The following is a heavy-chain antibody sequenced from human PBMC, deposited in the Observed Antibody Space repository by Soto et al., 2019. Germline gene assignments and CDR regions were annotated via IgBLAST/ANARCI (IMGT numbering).Heavy chain of an antibody. V-gene: IGHV3-33*01. CDR1: GFTFSTYA. CDR2: IWHDGSNK. J-gene: IGHJ4*02. D-gene: IGHD4-17*01. CDR3: ASTYGDYERPFDY. Sequence: QGQLVESGGGVVQPGRSVRLSCAASGFTFSTYAMHWVRQAPGKGLEWVAVIWHDGSNKYYADSVKGRFTISRDNSKNTLYMRMNSLRAEDTAVYYCASTYGDYERPFDYWGQGTLVTVSS.